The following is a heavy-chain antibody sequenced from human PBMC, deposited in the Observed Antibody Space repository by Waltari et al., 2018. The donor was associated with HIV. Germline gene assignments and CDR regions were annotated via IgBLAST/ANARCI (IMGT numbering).Heavy chain of an antibody. CDR3: ARDPIYCSSTSCYTHFDY. D-gene: IGHD2-2*02. J-gene: IGHJ4*02. Sequence: QVQLVDSGGGVVQPGRSLRLSCAEYGSTFSSFGIHVVRQAPGKGLEWVAVIWYDGSNKYYADSVKGRFTISRDNSKNTLYLQMNSLRAEDTAVYYCARDPIYCSSTSCYTHFDYWGQGTLVTVSS. V-gene: IGHV3-33*01. CDR1: GSTFSSFG. CDR2: IWYDGSNK.